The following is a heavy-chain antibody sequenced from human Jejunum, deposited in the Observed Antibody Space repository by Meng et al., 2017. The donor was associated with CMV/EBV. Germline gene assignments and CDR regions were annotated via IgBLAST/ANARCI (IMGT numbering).Heavy chain of an antibody. CDR1: GFTFRNYS. Sequence: ASGFTFRNYSMAWGRQAPGKGLEWVAGIIQTSHNAYYADSVKGRFTISRDDSKSTLYLQMNSLRVEDTAVYYCAKDLKPDGAWDFDSWGQGTLVTVSS. D-gene: IGHD4-17*01. CDR3: AKDLKPDGAWDFDS. CDR2: IIQTSHNA. J-gene: IGHJ4*02. V-gene: IGHV3-23*01.